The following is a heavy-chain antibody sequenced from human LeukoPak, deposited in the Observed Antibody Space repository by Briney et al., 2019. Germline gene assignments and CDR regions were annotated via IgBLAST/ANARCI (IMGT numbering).Heavy chain of an antibody. J-gene: IGHJ4*02. D-gene: IGHD3-22*01. CDR2: IVVGSGNT. CDR1: GFTFTSSA. V-gene: IGHV1-58*02. Sequence: ASVKVSCKASGFTFTSSAIQWVRQARGQRLEWIGWIVVGSGNTNYAHKFHERVTITRDMSTSTAYMELSSLRSEDTAVYYCAADPNYYDSSGYYLGYWGQGTLVTVSS. CDR3: AADPNYYDSSGYYLGY.